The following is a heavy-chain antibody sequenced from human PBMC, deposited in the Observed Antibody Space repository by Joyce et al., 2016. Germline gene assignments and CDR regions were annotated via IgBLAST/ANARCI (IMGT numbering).Heavy chain of an antibody. V-gene: IGHV3-21*01. D-gene: IGHD2-8*01. CDR2: ISISSSSI. J-gene: IGHJ4*02. CDR1: GFTFSSYS. Sequence: EVQLVESGGGLVESGGSLRLSCAASGFTFSSYSMNWVRQAPGKGLEWVSSISISSSSIYYADSVKGRFTISRDDAENSLYLQMHSLRVDDTAVYYCARYRAMVSRFDYWGQGTLVTVSS. CDR3: ARYRAMVSRFDY.